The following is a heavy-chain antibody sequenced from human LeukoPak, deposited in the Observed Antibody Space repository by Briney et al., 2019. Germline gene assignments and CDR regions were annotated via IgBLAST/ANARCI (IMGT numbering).Heavy chain of an antibody. Sequence: ASVKVSCKASGYTFTGYYMHLMRQAPGQGLEWMGWINPNSGGTNYAQKFQGRVTMTRDTSISTAYMELSRLRSDDTAVYYCASGCSSPSCYPGGIYYYGMDVWGQGTTVTVSS. CDR1: GYTFTGYY. V-gene: IGHV1-2*02. CDR3: ASGCSSPSCYPGGIYYYGMDV. D-gene: IGHD2-2*01. J-gene: IGHJ6*02. CDR2: INPNSGGT.